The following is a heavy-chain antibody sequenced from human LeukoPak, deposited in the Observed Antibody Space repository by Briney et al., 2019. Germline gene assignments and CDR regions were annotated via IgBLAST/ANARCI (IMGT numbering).Heavy chain of an antibody. CDR3: AKSSGVNWFDP. CDR1: GGSFSGYY. J-gene: IGHJ5*02. CDR2: INHSGST. Sequence: PSETLSLTCAVYGGSFSGYYWSWIRQPPGKGLEWIGEINHSGSTNYNPSLKSRVTISVDTSKNQFSLKLSSVTAADTAVYYCAKSSGVNWFDPWGQGTLVTVSS. D-gene: IGHD3-10*01. V-gene: IGHV4-34*01.